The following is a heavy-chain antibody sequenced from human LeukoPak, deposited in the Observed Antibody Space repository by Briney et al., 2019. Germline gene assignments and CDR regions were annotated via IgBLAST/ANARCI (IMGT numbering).Heavy chain of an antibody. Sequence: GASVKLSCKASGYTFTSYGISWVRQAPGQGLEWMGWISAYNGNTNYAQKLQGRVTVTTDTSTSTAYMELRSLRSDDTAVYYCARIMITFGGVIVPPDYWGQGTLVTVSS. CDR2: ISAYNGNT. CDR1: GYTFTSYG. CDR3: ARIMITFGGVIVPPDY. D-gene: IGHD3-16*02. J-gene: IGHJ4*02. V-gene: IGHV1-18*01.